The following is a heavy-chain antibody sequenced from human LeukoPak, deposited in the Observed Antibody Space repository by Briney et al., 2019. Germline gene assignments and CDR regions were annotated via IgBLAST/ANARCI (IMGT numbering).Heavy chain of an antibody. CDR3: AGERGEEYSSGWYKTNYFDN. V-gene: IGHV4-39*07. CDR2: VDYSGGT. J-gene: IGHJ4*02. D-gene: IGHD6-19*01. CDR1: GDSFSSVTDY. Sequence: PSETLSLTCTVSGDSFSSVTDYWDWIRQPPGKGLEWIASVDYSGGTYYNPSLESRVAISADMSKNQFSLKLTSVTGADTAVYYCAGERGEEYSSGWYKTNYFDNWGQGIRVTVSS.